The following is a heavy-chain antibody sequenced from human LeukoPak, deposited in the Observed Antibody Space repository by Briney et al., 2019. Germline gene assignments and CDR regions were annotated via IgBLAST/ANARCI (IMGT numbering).Heavy chain of an antibody. CDR2: IIPIFGTA. Sequence: SVKVSCKASGGTFSSYAISWVRQAPGQGLEWMGGIIPIFGTANYAQKFQGRVTITADESTSTAYMELSSLRSEDTAVYYCARLTVSQSPVPDYWGQGTLVTVSS. CDR3: ARLTVSQSPVPDY. J-gene: IGHJ4*02. V-gene: IGHV1-69*13. CDR1: GGTFSSYA. D-gene: IGHD4-17*01.